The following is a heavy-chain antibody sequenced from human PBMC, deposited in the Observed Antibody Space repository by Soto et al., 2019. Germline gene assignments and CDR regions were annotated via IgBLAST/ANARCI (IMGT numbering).Heavy chain of an antibody. J-gene: IGHJ5*02. V-gene: IGHV3-21*01. CDR2: ISSSSSYI. CDR3: ARDTYFYSSGSYSP. Sequence: EVQLVESGGGLVKPGGSLRLSCAASGFTFSSYSINWVRQAAGKGLEWVSSISSSSSYIYYADSVKGRFTISRDQAKNTLYLQMNSMRADDTAVYYCARDTYFYSSGSYSPWGQGTLVTVSS. CDR1: GFTFSSYS. D-gene: IGHD3-10*01.